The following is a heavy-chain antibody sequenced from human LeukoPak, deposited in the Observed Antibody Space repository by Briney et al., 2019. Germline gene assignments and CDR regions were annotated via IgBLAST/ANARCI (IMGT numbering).Heavy chain of an antibody. CDR3: ARDKVGYTYGYVRAHYGMDV. V-gene: IGHV3-66*01. D-gene: IGHD5-18*01. CDR1: GFNVSSNY. Sequence: GGSLRLSCVASGFNVSSNYMSWVRQAPGKGLEWGSVIYSGGSTNYADSVKGRFIISRDNSKSTLSLQMNSLRAEDTAVYYCARDKVGYTYGYVRAHYGMDVWGQGTTVIVSS. CDR2: IYSGGST. J-gene: IGHJ6*02.